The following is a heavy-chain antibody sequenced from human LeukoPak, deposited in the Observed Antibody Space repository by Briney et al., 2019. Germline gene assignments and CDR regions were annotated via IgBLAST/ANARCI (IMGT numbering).Heavy chain of an antibody. V-gene: IGHV4-59*01. Sequence: SETLSLTCTVSGGSLSSYYWSWIRPPPGKGLEWVGYIYYSGSTNYNPSLKNRVTISVDTSKNQFSLNLSSVTAADTAVYYCARVLLSGTNGEWPFDYWGQGTLVTVPS. D-gene: IGHD2-8*01. CDR1: GGSLSSYY. J-gene: IGHJ4*02. CDR2: IYYSGST. CDR3: ARVLLSGTNGEWPFDY.